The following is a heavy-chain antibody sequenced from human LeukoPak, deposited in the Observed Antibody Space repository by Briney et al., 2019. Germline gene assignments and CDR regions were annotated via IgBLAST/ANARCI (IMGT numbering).Heavy chain of an antibody. CDR1: EFIFSSYV. CDR2: ISGSGDIT. CDR3: AKDRFNYGDLPGPLDY. D-gene: IGHD4-17*01. V-gene: IGHV3-23*01. J-gene: IGHJ4*02. Sequence: PGGSLRLSCAASEFIFSSYVMSWVRQAPGKGLEWVSSISGSGDITYYADSVKGRFTISRDNSKNTLFLQMNGLRAEDTAVYYCAKDRFNYGDLPGPLDYWGQGTLVTVSS.